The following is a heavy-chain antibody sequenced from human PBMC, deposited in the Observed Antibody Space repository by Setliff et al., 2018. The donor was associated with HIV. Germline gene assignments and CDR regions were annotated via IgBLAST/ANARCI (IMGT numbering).Heavy chain of an antibody. CDR3: ARQTYKSGRYDS. J-gene: IGHJ5*01. CDR1: GYSIRSGYY. D-gene: IGHD3-3*01. V-gene: IGHV4-38-2*01. CDR2: IYESGSP. Sequence: PSETLSLTCGVSGYSIRSGYYLGWIRQPPGKGLEWIGSIYESGSPYYNSSLKSRVTISVDTSKNQFSLNLSSVTAADTAVYYCARQTYKSGRYDSWGQGTLVTVSS.